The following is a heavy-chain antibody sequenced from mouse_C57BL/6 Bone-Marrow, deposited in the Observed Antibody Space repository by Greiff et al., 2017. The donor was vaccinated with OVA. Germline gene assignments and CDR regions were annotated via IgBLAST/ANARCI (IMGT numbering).Heavy chain of an antibody. Sequence: EVKLMESGGDLVKPGGSLKLSCAASGFTFSSYGMSWVRQTPDKRLEWVATISSGGSYTYYPDSVKGRFTISRDNAKNTLYLQMSSLKSEDTAMYYCARPGYYFDYWGQGTTLTVSS. CDR2: ISSGGSYT. V-gene: IGHV5-6*01. CDR3: ARPGYYFDY. CDR1: GFTFSSYG. J-gene: IGHJ2*01. D-gene: IGHD4-1*01.